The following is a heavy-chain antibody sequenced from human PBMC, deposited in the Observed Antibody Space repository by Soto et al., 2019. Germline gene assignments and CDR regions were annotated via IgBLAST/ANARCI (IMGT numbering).Heavy chain of an antibody. CDR2: VKDGGST. CDR3: ARGQEGIVATH. Sequence: SETLSLTCAVYGGSFSGYYWTWIRQPPGKGLEWIGEVKDGGSTNYSPSLRGRVSISADTSKNHFSLRLNSVTAADTAVYFCARGQEGIVATHWDQGALVTVSS. J-gene: IGHJ4*02. CDR1: GGSFSGYY. D-gene: IGHD5-12*01. V-gene: IGHV4-34*01.